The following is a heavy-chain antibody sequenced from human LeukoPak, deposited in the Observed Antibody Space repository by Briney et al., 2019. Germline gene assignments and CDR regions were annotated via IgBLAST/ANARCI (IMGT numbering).Heavy chain of an antibody. CDR2: IYHSGST. CDR3: ARLAPGDSYFYGMDV. Sequence: SETLSLTCPVSGASITTDFYYWGWIRQPPGKGLEWIGSIYHSGSTYYNPSLQGRATISVETSKNLFSLRLNSVTAADTTVYNCARLAPGDSYFYGMDVWGRGTTVTVSS. CDR1: GASITTDFYY. V-gene: IGHV4-39*01. J-gene: IGHJ6*02. D-gene: IGHD1-26*01.